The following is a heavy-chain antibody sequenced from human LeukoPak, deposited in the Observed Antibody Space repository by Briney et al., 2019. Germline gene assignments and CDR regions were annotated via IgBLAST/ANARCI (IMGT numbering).Heavy chain of an antibody. J-gene: IGHJ6*02. CDR2: ISGSGGST. CDR1: GFTFTTYV. Sequence: PGGSLRLSCAASGFTFTTYVMSWVRQAPGKGLEWVSVISGSGGSTDYADSVKGRFTISRDNSKKTLYLQMYSPRAEDTAVYYCSSSRGYDYGMDVWGQGTTVTVSS. D-gene: IGHD6-13*01. CDR3: SSSRGYDYGMDV. V-gene: IGHV3-23*01.